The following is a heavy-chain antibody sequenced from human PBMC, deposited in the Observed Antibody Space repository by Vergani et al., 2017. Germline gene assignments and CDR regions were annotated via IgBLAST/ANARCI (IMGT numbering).Heavy chain of an antibody. CDR1: GFTFSSYA. CDR2: ISSNGGST. V-gene: IGHV3-64*01. Sequence: EVQLVESGGGLVQPGGSLRLSCEASGFTFSSYAMHWVRQAPGKGLEYVSAISSNGGSTYYENSVKGRFTISRDNSKNTLYLQMGSLRAEDMAVYYCARAEDIVVVPAAIRYYYYGMDVWGQGTTVTVSS. D-gene: IGHD2-2*02. J-gene: IGHJ6*02. CDR3: ARAEDIVVVPAAIRYYYYGMDV.